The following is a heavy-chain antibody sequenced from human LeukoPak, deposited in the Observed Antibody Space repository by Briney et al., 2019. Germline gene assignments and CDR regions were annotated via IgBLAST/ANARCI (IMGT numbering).Heavy chain of an antibody. Sequence: SETLSLTCAVSGGSISSSNWWSWVRQPPGKGLEWIGEIYHSGRTNYNPSLKSRVTISADTSKNQFSLELRSVTAADTAVYYCARAYYSPSWFPHWGQGALVTVSS. CDR1: GGSISSSNW. CDR3: ARAYYSPSWFPH. D-gene: IGHD3-10*01. J-gene: IGHJ5*02. CDR2: IYHSGRT. V-gene: IGHV4-4*02.